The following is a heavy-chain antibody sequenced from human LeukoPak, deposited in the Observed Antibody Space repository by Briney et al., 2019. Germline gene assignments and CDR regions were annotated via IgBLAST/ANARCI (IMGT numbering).Heavy chain of an antibody. CDR2: ISGSGGST. CDR3: AKRPETGAVLGAFDV. D-gene: IGHD7-27*01. CDR1: GFTFSSYG. Sequence: GGSLILSCAASGFTFSSYGMSWVRQAPGRGLEWVSAISGSGGSTYYADSVKGRFTISRDNSKSTLSLRMNSLRAEDTAIYYCAKRPETGAVLGAFDVWGQGTMVTVSS. V-gene: IGHV3-23*01. J-gene: IGHJ3*01.